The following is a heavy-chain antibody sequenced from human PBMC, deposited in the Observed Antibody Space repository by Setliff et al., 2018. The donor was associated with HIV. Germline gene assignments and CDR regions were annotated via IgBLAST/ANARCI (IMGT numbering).Heavy chain of an antibody. V-gene: IGHV3-23*01. D-gene: IGHD3-22*01. CDR3: AKTRSLGWLSDY. Sequence: GSLRLSCAASGFSFSIYAMRWVRQAPGKGLEWVSTVVGSGLSPYYAASVKGRFTISRDNSKNTLNLQMNSLRAEDTAVYYCAKTRSLGWLSDYWGQGTLVTVSS. CDR1: GFSFSIYA. J-gene: IGHJ4*02. CDR2: VVGSGLSP.